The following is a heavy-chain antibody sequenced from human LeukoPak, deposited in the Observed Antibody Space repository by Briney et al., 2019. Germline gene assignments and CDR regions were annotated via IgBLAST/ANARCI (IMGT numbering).Heavy chain of an antibody. J-gene: IGHJ4*02. Sequence: SETLSLTCSVSGGSISRSSYSWGWIRQPPGKGLEWIGRIYYSGSTYYNPSLKIRVTISVDTSKNQFSLKLSSVTAADTAMYYCANHYGSGSSYDYWGQGTLVTVSS. CDR2: IYYSGST. D-gene: IGHD3-10*01. CDR1: GGSISRSSYS. CDR3: ANHYGSGSSYDY. V-gene: IGHV4-39*01.